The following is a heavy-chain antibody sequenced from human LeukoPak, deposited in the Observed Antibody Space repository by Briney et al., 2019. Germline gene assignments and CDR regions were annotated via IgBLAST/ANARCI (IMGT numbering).Heavy chain of an antibody. CDR1: GFTFSSYE. CDR2: ISSSGSTI. J-gene: IGHJ6*02. CDR3: ARSRPYYYYGMDV. V-gene: IGHV3-48*03. Sequence: GGSLRLSCAASGFTFSSYEMNRVRQAPGKGLEWVSYISSSGSTIYYADSVKGRFTISRDNAKNSLYLQMNSLRAEDTAVYYCARSRPYYYYGMDVWGQGTTVTVSS.